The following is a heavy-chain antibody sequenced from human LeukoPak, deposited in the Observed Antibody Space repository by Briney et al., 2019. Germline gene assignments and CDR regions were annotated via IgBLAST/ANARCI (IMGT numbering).Heavy chain of an antibody. V-gene: IGHV4-31*03. J-gene: IGHJ4*02. CDR3: ARTAYCGGDCYYIDY. Sequence: SQTLSLTCTVSGGSISSGGYYWSWIRQHPGKGLEWIGYIYYSGSTYYNPSLKSRVTISVDTSKNQFSLKLSSVTAADTAVYYCARTAYCGGDCYYIDYWGQGTLVTASS. CDR2: IYYSGST. CDR1: GGSISSGGYY. D-gene: IGHD2-21*02.